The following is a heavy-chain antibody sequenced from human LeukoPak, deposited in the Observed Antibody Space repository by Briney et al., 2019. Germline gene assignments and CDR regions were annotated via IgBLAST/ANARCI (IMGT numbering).Heavy chain of an antibody. D-gene: IGHD2-21*02. CDR2: ICPGDSDT. CDR3: ASCGGDYACSN. Sequence: GESLKISCKGSGYSFTTYWIGWVRQMPGKGLEWMGIICPGDSDTRYSASFRGQVTISADKSISTAYLQWSSLKASDTPMNYCASCGGDYACSNWGQGTLVTVSS. CDR1: GYSFTTYW. J-gene: IGHJ4*02. V-gene: IGHV5-51*01.